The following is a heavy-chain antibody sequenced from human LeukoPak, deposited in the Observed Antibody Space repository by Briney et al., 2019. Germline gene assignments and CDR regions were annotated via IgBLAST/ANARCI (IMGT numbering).Heavy chain of an antibody. J-gene: IGHJ4*02. CDR1: GFTFSSYA. D-gene: IGHD3-10*01. CDR2: ISGSGGST. V-gene: IGHV3-23*01. CDR3: ARGCGSGYYFDY. Sequence: GGSLRLPCAASGFTFSSYAMSWVRQAPGKGLEWVSAISGSGGSTYYADSVKGRFTISRDNSKNTLYLQMNSLRAEDTAVYYCARGCGSGYYFDYWGQGTLVTVSS.